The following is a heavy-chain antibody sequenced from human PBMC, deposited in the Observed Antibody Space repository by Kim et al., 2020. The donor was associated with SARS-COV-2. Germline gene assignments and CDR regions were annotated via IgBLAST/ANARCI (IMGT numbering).Heavy chain of an antibody. CDR3: ARGGNQVWLLTHDAFEI. V-gene: IGHV4-4*07. Sequence: SETLSLTCTVSGGSISSYYWSWIRQPAGKGLEWIGRIYTSGSTNYNPSLMSRVTMSVDTSKNQFSLKLSSVTAADTAVYYCARGGNQVWLLTHDAFEIWGPGTMVTGSS. CDR1: GGSISSYY. CDR2: IYTSGST. D-gene: IGHD3-22*01. J-gene: IGHJ3*02.